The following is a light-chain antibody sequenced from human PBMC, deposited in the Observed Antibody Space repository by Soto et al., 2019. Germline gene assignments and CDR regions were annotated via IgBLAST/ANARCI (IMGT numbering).Light chain of an antibody. CDR3: LLSYNAARV. J-gene: IGLJ2*01. Sequence: QAVVTQEPSLTVSPGGTVTLTCGSSTGAVTSNHHPYWFQQTAGQAPRTLIYDTSNKHSWTPARFSGSLLGDKAALTLSGAQPEDGAQNYCLLSYNAARVFGGGTKLTVL. CDR2: DTS. V-gene: IGLV7-46*01. CDR1: TGAVTSNHH.